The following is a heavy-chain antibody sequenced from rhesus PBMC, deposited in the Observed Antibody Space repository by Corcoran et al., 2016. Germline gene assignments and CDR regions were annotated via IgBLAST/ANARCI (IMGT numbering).Heavy chain of an antibody. Sequence: QVKLQQWGEGLVKPSETLSLTCAVYGGSISGYYWSWIRQPPGKGLEWIGNIDGNSATPNYHPSLKKQGTISKDTSKNQFSLKLSSVTAADTAVYYCARGSVLQYFRGRFDVWGPGVLVTVSS. V-gene: IGHV4-73*01. CDR3: ARGSVLQYFRGRFDV. CDR1: GGSISGYY. CDR2: IDGNSATP. D-gene: IGHD3-3*01. J-gene: IGHJ5-1*01.